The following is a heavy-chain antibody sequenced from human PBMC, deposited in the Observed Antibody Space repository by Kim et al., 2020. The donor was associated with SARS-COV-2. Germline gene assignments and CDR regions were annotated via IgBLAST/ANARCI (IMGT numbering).Heavy chain of an antibody. CDR3: ARQGVAAALDP. J-gene: IGHJ5*02. V-gene: IGHV4-39*01. CDR2: IDYSGST. D-gene: IGHD6-13*01. CDR1: GGSISSSSDY. Sequence: SETLSLTCTVSGGSISSSSDYWGWIRQPPGKGLEWIGSIDYSGSTYYNPSLKSRVTISVDTSKNQFSLKLSSVTAADTAVYYCARQGVAAALDPWGQGTLVTVSS.